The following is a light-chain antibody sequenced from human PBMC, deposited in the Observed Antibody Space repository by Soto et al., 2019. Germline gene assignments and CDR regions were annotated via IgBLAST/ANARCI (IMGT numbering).Light chain of an antibody. CDR3: SSYTSSSTVL. CDR2: DVN. V-gene: IGLV2-14*01. Sequence: QSALTQPASVSGSPGQSITISCTGTSSDVGGYNYVSWYQQHPGKVPKLMIYDVNNRPSGVSNRFSGSKSGNTASLTISGLQAEDEADYYCSSYTSSSTVLLGGGTKLTVL. J-gene: IGLJ2*01. CDR1: SSDVGGYNY.